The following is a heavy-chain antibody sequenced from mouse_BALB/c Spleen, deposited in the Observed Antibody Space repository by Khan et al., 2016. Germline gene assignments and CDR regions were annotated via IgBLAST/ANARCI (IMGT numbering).Heavy chain of an antibody. CDR3: TRGVTTVVDYFDY. V-gene: IGHV5-6-5*01. CDR2: IRSGGNT. J-gene: IGHJ2*01. D-gene: IGHD1-1*01. Sequence: EVELVESGGGLVKPGGSLKLSCAASGFTFSSYAMSWVRQTPEKRLEWVASIRSGGNTFYPDSLKGRFTITRDNARNNLYLQMSSLRSEDTAIYYCTRGVTTVVDYFDYWGQGTTLTVSS. CDR1: GFTFSSYA.